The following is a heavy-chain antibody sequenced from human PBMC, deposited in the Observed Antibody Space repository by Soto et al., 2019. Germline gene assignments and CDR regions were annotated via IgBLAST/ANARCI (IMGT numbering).Heavy chain of an antibody. D-gene: IGHD1-26*01. V-gene: IGHV4-59*01. CDR2: IYYSGST. CDR1: GGSISSYC. J-gene: IGHJ6*02. Sequence: SETLSLTCTVSGGSISSYCWSWIRQPPGKGLEWIAYIYYSGSTNYNPSLKSRVTISVDTSKNQFSLKLSSVTAADTAVYYCARGDGSVTAGYYYYGMDVWGQGTTVTVSS. CDR3: ARGDGSVTAGYYYYGMDV.